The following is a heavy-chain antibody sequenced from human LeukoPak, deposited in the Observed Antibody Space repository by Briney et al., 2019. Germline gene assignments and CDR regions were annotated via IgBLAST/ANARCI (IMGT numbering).Heavy chain of an antibody. CDR2: ITNDGNYV. CDR1: GFTFSTYG. CDR3: ARDSITGDNSLDF. J-gene: IGHJ4*02. V-gene: IGHV3-33*05. D-gene: IGHD7-27*01. Sequence: GGSLRLSCAASGFTFSTYGMHWVRQAPGKGLEWVAVITNDGNYVKYADAVRGRFTISRDNSKNTLYLQMNSLSAEDTAVYYCARDSITGDNSLDFWGRGTLVTVSS.